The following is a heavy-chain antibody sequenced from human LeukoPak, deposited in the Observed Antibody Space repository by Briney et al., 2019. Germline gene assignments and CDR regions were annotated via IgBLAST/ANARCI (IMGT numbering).Heavy chain of an antibody. CDR1: GGSISSSSYY. Sequence: PSETLSLTCIVSGGSISSSSYYWGWIRQPPGKGLEWIGSIYYSGNTNNNPSLKSRVTISVDTSKNQFSLKLSSVTAVDTAVYYCARAAATYFDYWGQGTLVTVSS. CDR3: ARAAATYFDY. V-gene: IGHV4-39*01. J-gene: IGHJ4*02. CDR2: IYYSGNT. D-gene: IGHD6-13*01.